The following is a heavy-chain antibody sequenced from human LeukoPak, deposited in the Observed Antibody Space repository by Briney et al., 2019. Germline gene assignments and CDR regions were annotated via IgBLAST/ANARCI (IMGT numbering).Heavy chain of an antibody. CDR2: VYYNGST. V-gene: IGHV4-59*01. J-gene: IGHJ5*02. Sequence: KPSGTLSLTCTASGGSIGLYHWTWIRQPPGKGLEWIGYVYYNGSTKYNLSLKSRVTISIDTSKNQFSLKLTSLTAADSAVYYCARDRAAGSDWLDPWGQGTLVTVSS. CDR1: GGSIGLYH. D-gene: IGHD3-10*01. CDR3: ARDRAAGSDWLDP.